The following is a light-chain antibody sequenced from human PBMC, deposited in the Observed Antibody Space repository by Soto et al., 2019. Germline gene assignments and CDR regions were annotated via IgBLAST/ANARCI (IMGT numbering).Light chain of an antibody. CDR3: QQSNNWPYT. CDR1: QTVRDN. Sequence: EIVMTHSPATLSVSPGDRATLSCRASQTVRDNLAWYQQKPGQAPRLLIYGASTRATGIPARFIGSGSGTEFTLTIDSLQSEDFALYSCQQSNNWPYTFGQGTKLEIK. V-gene: IGKV3-15*01. J-gene: IGKJ2*01. CDR2: GAS.